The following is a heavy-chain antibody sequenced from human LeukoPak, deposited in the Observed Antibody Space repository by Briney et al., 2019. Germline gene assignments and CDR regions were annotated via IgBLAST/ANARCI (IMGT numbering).Heavy chain of an antibody. Sequence: GSLRLSCAASGFTFSDYSMHWVRQAPGKGLEWVAVMSYDGNNKYYADSVKGRFTSSRDNSKNTLYLQMNSLTTEDTALYYCARAGGDSGYDLDYWGQGTLVTVSS. J-gene: IGHJ4*02. CDR1: GFTFSDYS. CDR2: MSYDGNNK. V-gene: IGHV3-30-3*01. D-gene: IGHD5-12*01. CDR3: ARAGGDSGYDLDY.